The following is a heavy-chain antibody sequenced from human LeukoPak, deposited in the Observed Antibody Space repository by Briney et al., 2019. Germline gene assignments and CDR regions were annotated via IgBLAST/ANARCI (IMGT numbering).Heavy chain of an antibody. Sequence: GESLKISCKSSGYSFTNYWIAWVRQMPGKGLEWMGIIYPGDSDTRYSPSFQGQVTISADKSISTAYLQWSSLKASDTAMYYCARLRPQDAFDIWGQGTMVTVSS. V-gene: IGHV5-51*01. J-gene: IGHJ3*02. CDR1: GYSFTNYW. CDR3: ARLRPQDAFDI. CDR2: IYPGDSDT.